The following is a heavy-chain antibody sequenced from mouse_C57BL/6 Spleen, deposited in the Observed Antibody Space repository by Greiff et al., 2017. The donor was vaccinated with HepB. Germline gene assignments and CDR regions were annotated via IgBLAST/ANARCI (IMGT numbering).Heavy chain of an antibody. J-gene: IGHJ3*01. Sequence: VQLQQSGAELVKPGASVKLSCTASGFNIKDYYMHWVKQRTEQGLEWIGRIDPEDGETEYAPKFQGKATITADTSSNTAYLQLSSLTSEDTAVYYCARAGLRRPAWFAYWGQGTLVTVSA. CDR3: ARAGLRRPAWFAY. D-gene: IGHD2-4*01. CDR2: IDPEDGET. V-gene: IGHV14-2*01. CDR1: GFNIKDYY.